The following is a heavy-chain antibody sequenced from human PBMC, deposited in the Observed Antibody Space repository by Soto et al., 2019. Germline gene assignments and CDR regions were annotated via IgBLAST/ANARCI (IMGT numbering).Heavy chain of an antibody. CDR3: ARLSNPWGNSVMDY. Sequence: QVQLQESGPGLVKPSQTLSLTCTVSGGSISSGAYYWSWIRQHPGKGLEWIGYIYYNGSTYYNPSLKSRVTLSVDTSKNQFSLKLSSVTAADTAVYYCARLSNPWGNSVMDYWGQGTLVTVSS. CDR1: GGSISSGAYY. D-gene: IGHD3-16*01. CDR2: IYYNGST. J-gene: IGHJ4*02. V-gene: IGHV4-31*03.